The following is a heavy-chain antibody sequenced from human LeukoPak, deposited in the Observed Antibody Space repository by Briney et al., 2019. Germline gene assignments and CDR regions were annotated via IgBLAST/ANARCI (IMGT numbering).Heavy chain of an antibody. V-gene: IGHV3-23*01. CDR3: AGASWVSTTDSVP. CDR2: IRGKGET. J-gene: IGHJ5*02. CDR1: GLSFSSFA. D-gene: IGHD1-14*01. Sequence: GGSRRLACAASGLSFSSFAMSWVRQGPARGLEWVSIIRGKGETFYADSVKGRFTLSRDSSRNTVFFQLSDLGGEDTALYYVAGASWVSTTDSVPWGPGTLVTVS.